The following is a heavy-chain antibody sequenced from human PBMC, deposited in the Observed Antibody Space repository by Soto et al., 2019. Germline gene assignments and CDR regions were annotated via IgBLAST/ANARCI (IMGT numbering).Heavy chain of an antibody. CDR3: AKARGGIDY. J-gene: IGHJ4*02. V-gene: IGHV3-9*01. CDR2: ISWDSYSI. Sequence: DVQLVESGGGLVQPGRSLRLSCVGSGFTFDDYGMHWVRQAPGKGLEWVSGISWDSYSIGYADSVKGRFTISRDNAKNSLYLQMNSLKSEDTAWYYCAKARGGIDYWGQGTLVTVSS. D-gene: IGHD3-16*01. CDR1: GFTFDDYG.